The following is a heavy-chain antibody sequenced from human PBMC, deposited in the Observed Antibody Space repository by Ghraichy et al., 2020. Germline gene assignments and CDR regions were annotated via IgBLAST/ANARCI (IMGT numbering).Heavy chain of an antibody. J-gene: IGHJ5*02. D-gene: IGHD2-2*01. Sequence: SETLSLTCTVSGDSLNNYYWSWIRQAPGKGLEWIGSIYHNGRTKYNPSLKSRVTMSVDTSKYQFSLSLTSVTAADTAVFYCARDQEWRASSSGFDPWGQGTLVSVSP. CDR2: IYHNGRT. CDR3: ARDQEWRASSSGFDP. V-gene: IGHV4-59*01. CDR1: GDSLNNYY.